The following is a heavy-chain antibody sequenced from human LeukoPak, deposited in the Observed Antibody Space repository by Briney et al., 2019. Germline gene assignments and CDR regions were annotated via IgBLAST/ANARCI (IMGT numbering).Heavy chain of an antibody. CDR3: AKAHRAVTTYYYYYMDV. Sequence: GGSLRLSCAASGFTFSSYAMSWVRQAPGKGLEWVSAISGSGGSTYYADSVKGRFTISRDNSKNTLYLQMNSLRAEDTAVYYCAKAHRAVTTYYYYYMDVWGKGTTVTISS. J-gene: IGHJ6*03. D-gene: IGHD4-17*01. V-gene: IGHV3-23*01. CDR2: ISGSGGST. CDR1: GFTFSSYA.